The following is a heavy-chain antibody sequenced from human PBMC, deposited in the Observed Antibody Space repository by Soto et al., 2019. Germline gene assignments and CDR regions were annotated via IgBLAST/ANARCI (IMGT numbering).Heavy chain of an antibody. V-gene: IGHV1-8*01. Sequence: SVKVCCKASGYTFTSYDINWVRQATGQGLEWMGWMNPNSGNTGYAQKFQGRVTMTRNTSISTAYMELSSLRSEDTAVYYCARKYCSGGSCYSVYYYYVMDVWGLVTTVPVSS. CDR3: ARKYCSGGSCYSVYYYYVMDV. CDR1: GYTFTSYD. J-gene: IGHJ6*02. CDR2: MNPNSGNT. D-gene: IGHD2-15*01.